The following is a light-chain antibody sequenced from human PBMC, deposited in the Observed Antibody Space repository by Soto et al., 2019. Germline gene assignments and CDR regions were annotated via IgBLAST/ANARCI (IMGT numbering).Light chain of an antibody. J-gene: IGLJ2*01. CDR3: NSYTEDTYII. CDR2: EVI. CDR1: SSDVGGYNY. V-gene: IGLV2-14*01. Sequence: QSALTQPASVSGSPGQSITISCTGTSSDVGGYNYVSWYQHHPGKAPKLIIYEVINRPSGVSNRFSGSKSGNTASLTISGLQPEDEADYYCNSYTEDTYIIFGGGTKLTVL.